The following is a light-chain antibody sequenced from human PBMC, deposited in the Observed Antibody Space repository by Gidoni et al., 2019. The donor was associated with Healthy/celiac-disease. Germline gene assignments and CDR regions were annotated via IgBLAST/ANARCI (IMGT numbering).Light chain of an antibody. CDR3: QSYDSSLSAWV. J-gene: IGLJ3*02. CDR2: GNS. V-gene: IGLV1-40*01. Sequence: QSVLTQPPSVSGPPGQSVTISCTGSSPNIGAGYDVHWYQQLPGTAPKLLIYGNSNRPSGGPDRFSGSKSGTSASLAITGLQAEDEADYYCQSYDSSLSAWVFGGGTKLTVL. CDR1: SPNIGAGYD.